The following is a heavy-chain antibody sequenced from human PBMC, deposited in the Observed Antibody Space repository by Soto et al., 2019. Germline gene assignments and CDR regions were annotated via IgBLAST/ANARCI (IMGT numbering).Heavy chain of an antibody. D-gene: IGHD3-16*02. CDR2: IYYSGST. V-gene: IGHV4-61*01. CDR1: GGSVSSGSYY. Sequence: ASETLSLTCTVSGGSVSSGSYYWSWIRQPPGKGLEWIGYIYYSGSTNYNPSLKSRVTISVDTSKNQFSLKLSSVTAADTAVYYCARAQTYYDYVWGSYRTRVYFDYWGQGTLVTVSS. J-gene: IGHJ4*02. CDR3: ARAQTYYDYVWGSYRTRVYFDY.